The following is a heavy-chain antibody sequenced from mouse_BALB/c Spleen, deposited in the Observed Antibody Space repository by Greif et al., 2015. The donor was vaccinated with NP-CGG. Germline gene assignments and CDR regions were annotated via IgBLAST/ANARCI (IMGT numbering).Heavy chain of an antibody. J-gene: IGHJ4*01. CDR2: ISDGGSYT. CDR3: ARDGYYAMGY. Sequence: EVQLVESGGGLVKPGGSLKLSCAASGFTFSDYYMYWVRQTPEKRLEWVATISDGGSYTYYPDSVKGRFTISRDNAKNNLYLQMSSLKSEDTAMYYCARDGYYAMGYWGQGTSVTVSS. CDR1: GFTFSDYY. V-gene: IGHV5-4*02.